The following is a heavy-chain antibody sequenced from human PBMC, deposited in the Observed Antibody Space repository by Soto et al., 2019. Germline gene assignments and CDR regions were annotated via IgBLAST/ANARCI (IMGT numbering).Heavy chain of an antibody. CDR2: IYSGGYT. CDR1: GFTVSNNY. V-gene: IGHV3-53*01. J-gene: IGHJ4*02. D-gene: IGHD3-10*01. Sequence: EVQLVESGGGLIQPGGSLRLSCAVSGFTVSNNYMSWVRQAPGKGLEGVSVIYSGGYTAYGDSVKGRFTISRDNSKNTLNLQMNSPRPGGPAFLYCGTRPGGGGYWGQGTLVTVSS. CDR3: GTRPGGGGY.